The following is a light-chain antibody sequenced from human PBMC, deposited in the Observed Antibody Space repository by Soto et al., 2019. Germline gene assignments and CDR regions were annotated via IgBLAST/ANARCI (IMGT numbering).Light chain of an antibody. Sequence: VVLTQSPATLSLTQGERATLSCRASQSVSINLAWYQQKPGQAPRLLIYGASTRATGIPARFSGSGSGTEFTLTISRLQSEDFAVYYCQHYNNLPPITFGQGTRLEIK. CDR1: QSVSIN. J-gene: IGKJ5*01. V-gene: IGKV3-15*01. CDR3: QHYNNLPPIT. CDR2: GAS.